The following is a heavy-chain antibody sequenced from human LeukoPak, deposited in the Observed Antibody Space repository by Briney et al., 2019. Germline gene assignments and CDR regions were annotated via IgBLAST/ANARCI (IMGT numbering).Heavy chain of an antibody. J-gene: IGHJ4*02. D-gene: IGHD3-3*01. V-gene: IGHV3-30-3*01. CDR1: GFTFSSYA. CDR2: ISYDGSNK. Sequence: GGSLRLSCAASGFTFSSYAMHWVRQAPGKGLEWVAVISYDGSNKYYADSVEGRFTISRDNSKNTLYLQMNSLRAEDTAVYYCARVRGDFWSGYSDYWGQGTLVTVSS. CDR3: ARVRGDFWSGYSDY.